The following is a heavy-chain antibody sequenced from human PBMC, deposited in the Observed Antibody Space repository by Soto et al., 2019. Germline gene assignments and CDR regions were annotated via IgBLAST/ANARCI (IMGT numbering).Heavy chain of an antibody. D-gene: IGHD2-21*02. V-gene: IGHV1-18*01. J-gene: IGHJ4*02. CDR2: ISGYNGNK. CDR1: GYTFSSYG. CDR3: ARDHCGADCSTDLYYFDY. Sequence: GASVKVSCKASGYTFSSYGISWVRQAPGQGLEWMGWISGYNGNKNYAQKLQGRVTMTTDTSTSTAYMELRSLRSDDTAVYYCARDHCGADCSTDLYYFDYWGQGTLVTVSS.